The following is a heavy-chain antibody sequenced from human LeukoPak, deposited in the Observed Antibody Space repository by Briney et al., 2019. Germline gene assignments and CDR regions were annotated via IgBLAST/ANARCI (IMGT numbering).Heavy chain of an antibody. D-gene: IGHD3-22*01. CDR1: GYTFTGYY. J-gene: IGHJ4*02. CDR3: ARDSRYYYDSSGYYNYFDY. CDR2: INPNSGGT. Sequence: ASVKVSCKASGYTFTGYYMHWVRQAPGQGLEWMGWINPNSGGTNYAQKFQGWVTMTRDTSISTAYMELSRLRSDDTAVYYCARDSRYYYDSSGYYNYFDYWGQGTLVTVSS. V-gene: IGHV1-2*04.